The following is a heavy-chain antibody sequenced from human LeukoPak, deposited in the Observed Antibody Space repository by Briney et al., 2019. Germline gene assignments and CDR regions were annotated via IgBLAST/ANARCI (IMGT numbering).Heavy chain of an antibody. CDR2: IIPILGIA. Sequence: SVKVSCKASGGTFSSYAISWVRQAPGQGLEWMGRIIPILGIANYAQKFQGRVTITADKSTSTAYMELSSLRSEDTAVYYCASYPIVVVTPRSSSWFDPRGQGTLVTVSS. J-gene: IGHJ5*02. D-gene: IGHD2-21*02. CDR1: GGTFSSYA. CDR3: ASYPIVVVTPRSSSWFDP. V-gene: IGHV1-69*04.